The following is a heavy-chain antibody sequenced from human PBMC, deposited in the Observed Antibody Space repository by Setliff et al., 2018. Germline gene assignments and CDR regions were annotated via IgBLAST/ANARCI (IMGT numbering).Heavy chain of an antibody. Sequence: HPGGSLRLSCAASGFTFSTYGMHWVRQAPGKGLEWVAFIWYDGSNKYYVDSVKGRFTVSRDNSKDTLYLQMNSLRAEDTAVYYCAKDTHYYSSSGYYCFDYWGQGTLVTVSS. CDR1: GFTFSTYG. CDR2: IWYDGSNK. V-gene: IGHV3-30*02. D-gene: IGHD3-22*01. CDR3: AKDTHYYSSSGYYCFDY. J-gene: IGHJ4*02.